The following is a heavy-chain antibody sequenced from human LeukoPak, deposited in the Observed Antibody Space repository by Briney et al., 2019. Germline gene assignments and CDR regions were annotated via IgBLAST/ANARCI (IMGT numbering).Heavy chain of an antibody. J-gene: IGHJ4*02. CDR3: ARGFHDFWSGYSYYFDY. V-gene: IGHV4-34*01. CDR1: GGSISSYY. Sequence: SETLSLTCTVSGGSISSYYWSWIRQPPGKGLEWIGEINHSGSTNYNPSLKSRVTISVDTSKNQFSLKLSSVTAADTAVYYCARGFHDFWSGYSYYFDYWGQGTLVTVSS. D-gene: IGHD3-3*01. CDR2: INHSGST.